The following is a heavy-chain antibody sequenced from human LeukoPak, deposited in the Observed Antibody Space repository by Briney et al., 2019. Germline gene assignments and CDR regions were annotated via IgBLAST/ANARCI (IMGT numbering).Heavy chain of an antibody. Sequence: SETLSLTCTVSGYSISSGYYWGWIRQPPGKGLEWIGNIFHSGTTHYNPSLKSRVNMSVDTSNNQFSLKLSSVTAADMAVYHCASQWTIFDAFDIWGQGTMVTVSS. D-gene: IGHD2-8*01. J-gene: IGHJ3*02. CDR2: IFHSGTT. V-gene: IGHV4-38-2*02. CDR3: ASQWTIFDAFDI. CDR1: GYSISSGYY.